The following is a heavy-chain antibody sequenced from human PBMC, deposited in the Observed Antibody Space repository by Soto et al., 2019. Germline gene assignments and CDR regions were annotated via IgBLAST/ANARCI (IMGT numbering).Heavy chain of an antibody. Sequence: QDHLVQYGAEVKKPGASAKVSCKASGYTFKNYGINWVRQAPGRGLEWVAWISAYNGDTSYAQHFQGRVTVTTETLTNTAYMELRSLRPDDTAVYFCVLGVLETGYYRDVDYWGQGTLCSVSS. CDR1: GYTFKNYG. D-gene: IGHD3-9*01. J-gene: IGHJ4*02. CDR3: VLGVLETGYYRDVDY. CDR2: ISAYNGDT. V-gene: IGHV1-18*04.